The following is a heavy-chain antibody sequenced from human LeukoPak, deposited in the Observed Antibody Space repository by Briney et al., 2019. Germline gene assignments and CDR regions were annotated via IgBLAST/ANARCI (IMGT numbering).Heavy chain of an antibody. D-gene: IGHD3-22*01. V-gene: IGHV3-66*01. CDR3: AREDSSGYYYSWGAFDI. J-gene: IGHJ3*02. Sequence: GGSLRLSCAASGFTVSSNYMSWVRQAPGKGLEWVSVIYSGGSTYYADSVKGRFTISRDNSKNTLYLQMNSLRAEGTAVYYCAREDSSGYYYSWGAFDIWGQGTMVTVSS. CDR2: IYSGGST. CDR1: GFTVSSNY.